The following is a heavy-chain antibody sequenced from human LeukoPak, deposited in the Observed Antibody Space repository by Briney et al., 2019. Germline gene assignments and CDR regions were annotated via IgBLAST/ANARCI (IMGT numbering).Heavy chain of an antibody. V-gene: IGHV3-30*02. CDR3: AKDGGSDPDSFDI. D-gene: IGHD2-15*01. J-gene: IGHJ3*02. CDR1: GFTFSSYS. CDR2: IRYDGSNK. Sequence: GGSLRLSCAASGFTFSSYSINWVRQAPGKGLEWLAFIRYDGSNKNYADSVKGRFTISRDNTKNSLYLQMNSLRAEDTAVYYCAKDGGSDPDSFDIWGQGTMVTVSS.